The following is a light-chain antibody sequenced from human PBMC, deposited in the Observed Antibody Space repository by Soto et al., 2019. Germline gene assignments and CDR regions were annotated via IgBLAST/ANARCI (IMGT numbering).Light chain of an antibody. Sequence: EKVMTQSPATLSVSPGESATLSCRASQSVSSNLAWHQQKPGQAPRILMYDASTRATGISARFSGSGSGTDFTLTISSLQPEDYATYYCQQSYSTPITFGQGTRLEIK. CDR1: QSVSSN. J-gene: IGKJ5*01. CDR2: DAS. CDR3: QQSYSTPIT. V-gene: IGKV3-15*01.